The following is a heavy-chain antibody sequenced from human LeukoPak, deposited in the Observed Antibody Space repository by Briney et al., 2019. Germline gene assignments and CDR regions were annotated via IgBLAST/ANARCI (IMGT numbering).Heavy chain of an antibody. CDR2: INPSGGGT. V-gene: IGHV1-46*01. CDR3: ARDRDSGSYFDY. D-gene: IGHD5-12*01. Sequence: ASVKVSCKASGYTFTSYYIHWVRQAPGQGLEWMGIINPSGGGTSYAQNFQGRVTMTRDTSTSTVYMELSSLGSEDTAVYYCARDRDSGSYFDYWGQGALVTVSS. J-gene: IGHJ4*02. CDR1: GYTFTSYY.